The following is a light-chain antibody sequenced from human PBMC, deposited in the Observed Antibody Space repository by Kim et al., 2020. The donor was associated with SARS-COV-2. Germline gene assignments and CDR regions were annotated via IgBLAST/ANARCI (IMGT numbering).Light chain of an antibody. CDR2: GNS. CDR1: RSNIGAGYD. CDR3: QSYDSSLSGSV. J-gene: IGLJ3*02. V-gene: IGLV1-40*01. Sequence: QSVLTPPPSVSGAPVQRVTISCTGSRSNIGAGYDVHWYQQLPGTAPKLLIYGNSNRPSGVPDRFSGSKSGTSASLAITGLQAEDEADYYCQSYDSSLSGSVFGGGTQLTVL.